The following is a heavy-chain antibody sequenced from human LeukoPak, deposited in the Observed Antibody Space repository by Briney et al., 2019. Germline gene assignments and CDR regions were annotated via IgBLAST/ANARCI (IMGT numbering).Heavy chain of an antibody. Sequence: PSETLSLTCAVYGGSFSGYYWSWIRQPPGKGLEWIGEINHSGSTNYNPSLKSRVTISVDTSKNQFSLKLSSVTAADTAVYYCARDDYSNCYYYGMDVWGQGTTVTVSS. CDR1: GGSFSGYY. CDR3: ARDDYSNCYYYGMDV. D-gene: IGHD4-11*01. V-gene: IGHV4-34*01. CDR2: INHSGST. J-gene: IGHJ6*02.